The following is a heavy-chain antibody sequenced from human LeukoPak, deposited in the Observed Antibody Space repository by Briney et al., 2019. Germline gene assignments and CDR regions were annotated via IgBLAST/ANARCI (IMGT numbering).Heavy chain of an antibody. CDR1: GGSISSSSYY. Sequence: SETLSLTCTVSGGSISSSSYYWGWIRQPPGKGLEWIGRIYYSGSTYYNPSLKSRVTISVDTSKNQFSLKLSSVTAADTAVYYCAKARGEYCSSTSCYNWFDPWGQGTLVTVSS. V-gene: IGHV4-39*01. D-gene: IGHD2-2*01. CDR2: IYYSGST. CDR3: AKARGEYCSSTSCYNWFDP. J-gene: IGHJ5*02.